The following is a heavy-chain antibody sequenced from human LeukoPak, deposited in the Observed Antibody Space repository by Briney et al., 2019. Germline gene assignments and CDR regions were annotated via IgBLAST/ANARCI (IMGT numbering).Heavy chain of an antibody. CDR1: GFTFSTYW. Sequence: GGSLRLSCAASGFTFSTYWMSWVRQAPGKGLEWVANIKQDGSEKYYVDSVKGRFTISRDNSKNTLYLQMNSLRAEDTGVYYCATGRLGELSFRRCFDYWGQGTLVTVSP. J-gene: IGHJ4*02. CDR3: ATGRLGELSFRRCFDY. D-gene: IGHD3-16*02. V-gene: IGHV3-7*03. CDR2: IKQDGSEK.